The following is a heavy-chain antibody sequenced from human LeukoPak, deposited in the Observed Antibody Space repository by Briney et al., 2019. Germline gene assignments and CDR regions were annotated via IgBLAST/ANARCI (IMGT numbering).Heavy chain of an antibody. CDR2: ISGDGSSR. D-gene: IGHD3-10*01. Sequence: GGSLRLSCAASGFSFGDYGMHWVRQAPGKGLEWVSLISGDGSSRYYTDSVKGRFTISRDDSKNSLYLQMNRLRTEDTALYYCAKDTVAYVSGTSYIGNYFDYWGQGALVAVSS. CDR3: AKDTVAYVSGTSYIGNYFDY. J-gene: IGHJ4*02. V-gene: IGHV3-43*02. CDR1: GFSFGDYG.